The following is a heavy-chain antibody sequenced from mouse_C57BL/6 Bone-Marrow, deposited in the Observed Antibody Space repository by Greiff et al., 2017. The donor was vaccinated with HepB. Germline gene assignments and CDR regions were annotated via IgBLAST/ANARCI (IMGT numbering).Heavy chain of an antibody. J-gene: IGHJ3*01. CDR2: ISDGGSYT. V-gene: IGHV5-4*01. D-gene: IGHD3-2*02. Sequence: EVKLMESGGGLVKPGGSLKLSCAASGFTFSSYAMSWVRQTPEKRLEWVATISDGGSYTYYPDNVKGRFTISRDNAKNNLYLQMSHLKSEDTAMYYCARDEKDSSGSFAYWGQGTLLTVSA. CDR3: ARDEKDSSGSFAY. CDR1: GFTFSSYA.